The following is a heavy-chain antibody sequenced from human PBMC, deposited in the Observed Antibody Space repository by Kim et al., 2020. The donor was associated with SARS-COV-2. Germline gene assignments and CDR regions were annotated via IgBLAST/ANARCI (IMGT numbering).Heavy chain of an antibody. J-gene: IGHJ4*02. CDR3: ASIRGYYRELAC. D-gene: IGHD3-22*01. CDR1: GFTFSSYG. Sequence: GGSLRLSCAASGFTFSSYGMHWVRQAPGKGLEWVAVISYDGSNKYYADSVKGRFTISRDNSKNTLYLQMNSLRAEDTAVYYCASIRGYYRELACWGQGTLVTVSS. V-gene: IGHV3-33*05. CDR2: ISYDGSNK.